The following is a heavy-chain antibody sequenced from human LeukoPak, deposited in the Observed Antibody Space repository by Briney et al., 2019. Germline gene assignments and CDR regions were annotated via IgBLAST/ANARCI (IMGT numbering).Heavy chain of an antibody. CDR3: ATPYSGYDYNFDH. CDR1: GFTFSSYA. Sequence: GGSLRLSCSASGFTFSSYAMHWVRQAPGKGLEYVSSISSNGGSTYYADSVKGRFTISRDNSKNTLFLQMSSLRTEDTAVYYCATPYSGYDYNFDHWGQGTLVTVSS. J-gene: IGHJ4*02. D-gene: IGHD5-12*01. V-gene: IGHV3-64D*06. CDR2: ISSNGGST.